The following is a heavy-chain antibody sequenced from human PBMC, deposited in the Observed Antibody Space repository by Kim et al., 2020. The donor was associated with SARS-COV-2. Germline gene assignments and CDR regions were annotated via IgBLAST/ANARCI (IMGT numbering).Heavy chain of an antibody. J-gene: IGHJ6*02. V-gene: IGHV1-3*01. CDR2: INAGNGYT. D-gene: IGHD3-10*01. CDR3: VRGIGRFGANYGMDV. CDR1: GYTFSHYA. Sequence: ASVTVSCKASGYTFSHYAIHWVRQAPGQRLEWMGWINAGNGYTKYSENFQGRVTFTSDTSASTAYMDLSSLRSEDTAMFFCVRGIGRFGANYGMDVWGRGTTVIVSS.